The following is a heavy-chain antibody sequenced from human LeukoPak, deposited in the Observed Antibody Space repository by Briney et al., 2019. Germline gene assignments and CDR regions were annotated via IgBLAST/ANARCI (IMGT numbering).Heavy chain of an antibody. D-gene: IGHD2-2*02. V-gene: IGHV3-33*01. Sequence: GGSLRLSCAASGFTFSSYGMHWVRQAPGKGLEWVAVIWYDGSNKYYADSVKGRFTISRDNSKNTLYLQMNSLRAEDTAVYYCARYCSSTSCYMGAFDIWGQGTMVTVSS. CDR2: IWYDGSNK. J-gene: IGHJ3*02. CDR1: GFTFSSYG. CDR3: ARYCSSTSCYMGAFDI.